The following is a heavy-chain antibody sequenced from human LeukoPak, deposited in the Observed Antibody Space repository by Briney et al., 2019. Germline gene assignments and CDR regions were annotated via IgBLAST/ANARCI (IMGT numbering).Heavy chain of an antibody. CDR2: IVVGSGNT. V-gene: IGHV1-58*02. Sequence: SVKVSCKASGFTLTGSAMQWVRQARGQRLEWIGWIVVGSGNTNYAQKFQERVTITKDMSTSTAYMELSSLRSEDTAVYYCAADTSRGSYYYYYYMDVWGKGTTVTVSS. D-gene: IGHD1-26*01. CDR3: AADTSRGSYYYYYYMDV. CDR1: GFTLTGSA. J-gene: IGHJ6*03.